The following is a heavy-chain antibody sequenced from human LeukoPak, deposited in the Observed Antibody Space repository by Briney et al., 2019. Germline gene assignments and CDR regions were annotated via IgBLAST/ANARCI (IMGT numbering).Heavy chain of an antibody. Sequence: PGGSLRLSCAASGFTFSDYYMSWIRQAPGKGLEWVSYISSSSSYTNYADSVKGRFTISRDNPKNSLYLQMNSLRAEDTAVYYCARYCGGDCYGMDVWGQGTTVTVSS. CDR3: ARYCGGDCYGMDV. CDR1: GFTFSDYY. J-gene: IGHJ6*02. CDR2: ISSSSSYT. V-gene: IGHV3-11*06. D-gene: IGHD2-21*02.